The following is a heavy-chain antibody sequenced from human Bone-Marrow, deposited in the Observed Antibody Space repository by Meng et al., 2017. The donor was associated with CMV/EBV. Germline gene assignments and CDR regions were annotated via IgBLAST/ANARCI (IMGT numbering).Heavy chain of an antibody. J-gene: IGHJ5*02. CDR2: IYYSGST. V-gene: IGHV4-39*01. CDR3: ARHVIWFGDLDGFDP. D-gene: IGHD3-10*01. Sequence: SETLSLTCTVSGGSISSSSYYWGWIRQPPGKGLEWIGSIYYSGSTYYNPSLKSRVTISVDTSKNQFSLKLSSVTAADKAVYYCARHVIWFGDLDGFDPWGQGTMVTVSS. CDR1: GGSISSSSYY.